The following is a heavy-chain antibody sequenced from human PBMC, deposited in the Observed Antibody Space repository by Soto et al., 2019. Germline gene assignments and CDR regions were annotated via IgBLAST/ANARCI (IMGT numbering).Heavy chain of an antibody. CDR1: GFTFSSYA. J-gene: IGHJ4*02. CDR3: AKGDRYSYGYGY. CDR2: ISGSGGST. D-gene: IGHD5-18*01. Sequence: GGSLRLSCAASGFTFSSYAMSWVRQAPGKGLEWVSAISGSGGSTYYADSVKGRLTISRDNSKNTLYLQMNSLRAEDTAVYYCAKGDRYSYGYGYWGQGTLVTVSS. V-gene: IGHV3-23*01.